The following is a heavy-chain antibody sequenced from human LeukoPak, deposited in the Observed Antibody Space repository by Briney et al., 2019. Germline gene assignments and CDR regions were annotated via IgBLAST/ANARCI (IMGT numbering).Heavy chain of an antibody. CDR1: GGSFSGYY. CDR3: ARLWRAAAGRGMTGRFDP. Sequence: SETLSLTYAVHGGSFSGYYWSWIRQPPGKGLEWIGEINHSGSTNYNPSLKSRVTISVDTSKNQFSLKLSSVTAADTAVYYCARLWRAAAGRGMTGRFDPWGQGTLVTVSS. CDR2: INHSGST. D-gene: IGHD6-13*01. V-gene: IGHV4-34*01. J-gene: IGHJ5*02.